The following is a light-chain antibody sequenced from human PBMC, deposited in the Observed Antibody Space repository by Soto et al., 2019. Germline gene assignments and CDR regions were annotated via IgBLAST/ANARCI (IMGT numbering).Light chain of an antibody. CDR1: QSVSSN. V-gene: IGKV3-15*01. CDR2: SAS. J-gene: IGKJ2*01. Sequence: IVMTQSPATLSVSPGERVTLSCRASQSVSSNLARYQQKPGQAPRRLIYSASTRATGIPARFSGSGSGTEGTRVITSLQSEDFAVVLVQQYVIWPTSFPFGQGTKLEIK. CDR3: QQYVIWPTSFP.